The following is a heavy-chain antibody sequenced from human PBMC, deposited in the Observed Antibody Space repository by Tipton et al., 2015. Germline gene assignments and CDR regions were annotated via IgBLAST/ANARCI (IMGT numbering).Heavy chain of an antibody. CDR2: ISHSGNT. J-gene: IGHJ3*02. V-gene: IGHV4-38-2*01. CDR3: ARGRNNAFDI. Sequence: TLSLTCAVSAYSISSDYYWGWIRQPPGKGLEWIGSISHSGNTYYNPSLKSRVTMSRDTSKNQFSLKLTSVTPEDTAVYYCARGRNNAFDIWGQGTLVTVSS. CDR1: AYSISSDYY.